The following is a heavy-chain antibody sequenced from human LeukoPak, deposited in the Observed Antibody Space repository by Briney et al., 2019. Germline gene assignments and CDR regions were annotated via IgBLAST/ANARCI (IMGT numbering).Heavy chain of an antibody. CDR2: IYYSGST. CDR3: ARAHYDFWRRINGFDP. D-gene: IGHD3-3*01. J-gene: IGHJ5*02. Sequence: PSETLSLTCTVSGGSISSSMYCWGWIRQPPGKGLEWIGSIYYSGSTYYNPSLKSRVTISVDTSKNQFSLKLSSVTAADTAVYYCARAHYDFWRRINGFDPWGQGTLVTVSS. CDR1: GGSISSSMYC. V-gene: IGHV4-39*07.